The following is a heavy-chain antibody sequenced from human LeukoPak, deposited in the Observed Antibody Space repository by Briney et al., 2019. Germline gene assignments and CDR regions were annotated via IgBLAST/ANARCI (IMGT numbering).Heavy chain of an antibody. CDR2: MYSGGST. CDR3: ARSNYYDSRRFDS. Sequence: GGSLRLSCAVSLFTVSGHYMSWVRQAPGRGLEWVSVMYSGGSTYYTDSVKGRFTISRDNSENTLYLQMHSLRAEDTAVYYCARSNYYDSRRFDSWGQGTLVTVSS. J-gene: IGHJ4*02. CDR1: LFTVSGHY. D-gene: IGHD3-22*01. V-gene: IGHV3-53*01.